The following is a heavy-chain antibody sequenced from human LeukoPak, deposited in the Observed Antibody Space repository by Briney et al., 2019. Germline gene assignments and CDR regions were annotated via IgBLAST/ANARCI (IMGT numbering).Heavy chain of an antibody. CDR1: GGSVSDYY. CDR2: IYYSGST. V-gene: IGHV4-59*02. CDR3: ARAHSSGWYVDY. J-gene: IGHJ4*02. D-gene: IGHD6-19*01. Sequence: PSETLSLTCTVSGGSVSDYYWSWIRQSPGKGLEWIGYIYYSGSTNYNPSLKSRVTISVDTSKNQFSLKLSSVTAADTAVYYCARAHSSGWYVDYWGQGTLVTVSS.